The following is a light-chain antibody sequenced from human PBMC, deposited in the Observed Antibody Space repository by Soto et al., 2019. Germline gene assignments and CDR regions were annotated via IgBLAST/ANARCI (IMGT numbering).Light chain of an antibody. CDR3: QQYYSTPIT. CDR2: WAS. Sequence: DIVMTQSPDSLAVSLGERATINCKSSQSVLYSSNNKNYLAWYQQKPGQPHKLLIYWASTRQSGVPDRFSGSGSGTDFTLTISSLQAEDVAVYYCQQYYSTPITFGQGTRLDIK. J-gene: IGKJ5*01. V-gene: IGKV4-1*01. CDR1: QSVLYSSNNKNY.